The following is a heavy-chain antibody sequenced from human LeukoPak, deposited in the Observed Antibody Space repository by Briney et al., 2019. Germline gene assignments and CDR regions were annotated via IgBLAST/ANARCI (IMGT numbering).Heavy chain of an antibody. Sequence: GGSLRLSCAASGFTFSSYAMHWVRQAPGKGLEWVAVISYDGSNKYYADSVKGRFTISRDNSKNTLYLQMNSLRAEDTAVYYCARPPLYQPLLSPYFDYWGQGTLVTVSS. J-gene: IGHJ4*02. CDR2: ISYDGSNK. CDR3: ARPPLYQPLLSPYFDY. CDR1: GFTFSSYA. V-gene: IGHV3-30-3*01. D-gene: IGHD2-2*01.